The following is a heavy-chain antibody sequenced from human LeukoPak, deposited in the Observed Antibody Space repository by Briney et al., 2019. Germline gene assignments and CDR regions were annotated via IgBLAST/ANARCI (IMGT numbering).Heavy chain of an antibody. J-gene: IGHJ4*02. Sequence: GGSLRLSCAASGFTFSSYGMHWVRQAPGKGLEWVAFIRYDGSNKYYADSVKGRFTIPRDNSKNTLYLQMNSLRAEDTAVYYCAKDIWSGSYGLTFDYWGQGTLVTVSS. CDR1: GFTFSSYG. V-gene: IGHV3-30*02. D-gene: IGHD1-26*01. CDR3: AKDIWSGSYGLTFDY. CDR2: IRYDGSNK.